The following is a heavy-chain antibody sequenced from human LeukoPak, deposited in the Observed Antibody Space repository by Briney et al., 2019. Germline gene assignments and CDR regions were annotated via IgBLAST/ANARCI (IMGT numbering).Heavy chain of an antibody. CDR3: AKGIIRKKVTDGSGSYYNVARPTGD. Sequence: PGGSLRLSCAAAGFTFDDYSMRWVRQAPGKGLEWVSGISWDSGSTGYADSVKGRFTISRYNAKNSLYLRMDSLRAEETALSYGAKGIIRKKVTDGSGSYYNVARPTGDWGQGTLVTVSS. CDR1: GFTFDDYS. V-gene: IGHV3-9*01. J-gene: IGHJ4*02. CDR2: ISWDSGST. D-gene: IGHD3-10*01.